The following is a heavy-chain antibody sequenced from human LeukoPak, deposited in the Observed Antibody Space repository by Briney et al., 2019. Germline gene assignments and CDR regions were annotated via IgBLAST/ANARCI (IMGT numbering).Heavy chain of an antibody. CDR2: INHSGST. J-gene: IGHJ4*02. Sequence: ASETLSLTCTVSGGSIRSSSYYWGWIRQPPGKGLEWTGEINHSGSTNYNPSLKSRVTISVDTSKDQFSLKLSSVTAADTAVYYCARVVPAAMSNLVYWGQGTLVTVSS. D-gene: IGHD2-2*01. CDR1: GGSIRSSSYY. V-gene: IGHV4-39*07. CDR3: ARVVPAAMSNLVY.